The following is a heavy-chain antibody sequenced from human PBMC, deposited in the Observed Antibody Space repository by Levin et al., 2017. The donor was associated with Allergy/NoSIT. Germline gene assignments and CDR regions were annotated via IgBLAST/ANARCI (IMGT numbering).Heavy chain of an antibody. V-gene: IGHV3-23*01. D-gene: IGHD6-19*01. J-gene: IGHJ6*02. Sequence: LSLTCAASGFTFSSYAMSWVRQAPGKGLEWVSAISGSGGSTYYADSVKGRFTISRDNSKNTLYLQMNSLRAEDTAVYFCAKDQRAVAGTIYYYGMDVWGQGTTVTVSS. CDR3: AKDQRAVAGTIYYYGMDV. CDR1: GFTFSSYA. CDR2: ISGSGGST.